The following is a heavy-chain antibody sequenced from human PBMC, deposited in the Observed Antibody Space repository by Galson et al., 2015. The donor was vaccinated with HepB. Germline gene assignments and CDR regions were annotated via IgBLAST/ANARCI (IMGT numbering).Heavy chain of an antibody. CDR2: IKSKTDDGTT. CDR1: GFTFNNAW. V-gene: IGHV3-15*01. J-gene: IGHJ4*02. D-gene: IGHD3-3*01. Sequence: LRLSCAASGFTFNNAWMSWVRQAPGKGLDWVGRIKSKTDDGTTDYAAPVKGRFTISRDDSKNTLYLQMNSLKTEDTAVYYCTTVGYDFWSGYSNYFDFWGQGALVTVSS. CDR3: TTVGYDFWSGYSNYFDF.